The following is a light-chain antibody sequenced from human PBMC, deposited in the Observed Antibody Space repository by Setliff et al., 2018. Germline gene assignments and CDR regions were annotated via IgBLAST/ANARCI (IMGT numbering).Light chain of an antibody. J-gene: IGLJ1*01. CDR1: SRDVGNYNL. V-gene: IGLV2-23*02. Sequence: SVLTQPASVSGSPGQSITISCTGTSRDVGNYNLVSWFQQHPGKAPKLIIYDVTERPSGVSNRFSGSKSGNTASLTISGLQTDDEADYYCCSYAARTGFLDVFGTGTKVTVL. CDR3: CSYAARTGFLDV. CDR2: DVT.